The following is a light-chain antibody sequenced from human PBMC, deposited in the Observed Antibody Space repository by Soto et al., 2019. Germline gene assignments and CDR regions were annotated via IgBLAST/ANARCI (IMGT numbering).Light chain of an antibody. CDR3: QQCFSIPPT. J-gene: IGKJ1*01. CDR1: QSIETY. Sequence: DIQLTHSPSSLSASLGDRSTIACRPRQSIETYLSWYQVQPGKAPRLLIYAAANLQRGVPSRFTGSGSGTDFTLSINDLQPDDFAVYYCQQCFSIPPTFGHGTKVDIK. V-gene: IGKV1-39*01. CDR2: AAA.